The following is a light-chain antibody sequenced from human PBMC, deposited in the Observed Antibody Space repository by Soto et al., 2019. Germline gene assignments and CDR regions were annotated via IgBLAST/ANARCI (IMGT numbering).Light chain of an antibody. CDR3: CSYAGSSSS. Sequence: QSALTQPASVSGSPVQSITISCTGTSSDVGSYNLVSWYQQHPGKAPKLMIYEGSKRPSGVSNRFSGSKSGNTASLTISGLQAEDEADYYCCSYAGSSSSFGTGTKVTVL. CDR1: SSDVGSYNL. J-gene: IGLJ1*01. V-gene: IGLV2-23*01. CDR2: EGS.